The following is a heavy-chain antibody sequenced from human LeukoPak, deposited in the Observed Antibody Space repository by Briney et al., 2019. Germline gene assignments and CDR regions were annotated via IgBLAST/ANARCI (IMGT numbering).Heavy chain of an antibody. Sequence: PGGSLRLSCAASGFTFDDYAMHWVRQAPGKGLEWVSGISWNSRSIGYADSVKGRFTISRDNAKNSLYLQMNSLRAEDMALYYCAKGYSSSSRSPFDYWGQGTLVTVSS. CDR2: ISWNSRSI. D-gene: IGHD6-6*01. CDR1: GFTFDDYA. CDR3: AKGYSSSSRSPFDY. V-gene: IGHV3-9*03. J-gene: IGHJ4*02.